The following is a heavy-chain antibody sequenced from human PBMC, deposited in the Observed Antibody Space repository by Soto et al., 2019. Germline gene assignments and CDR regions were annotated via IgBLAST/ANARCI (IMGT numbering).Heavy chain of an antibody. Sequence: QVQLVESGGGVVQPGRSLRLSCAASGFTFSSYAMHWVRQAPGKGLEWEAVISYDGSNKYYADSVKGRFTISRDNSKNTLYLQMNSLRAEDTAVYYCAGNADSIDYWGQGTLVTVSS. D-gene: IGHD2-15*01. CDR1: GFTFSSYA. V-gene: IGHV3-30-3*01. J-gene: IGHJ4*02. CDR3: AGNADSIDY. CDR2: ISYDGSNK.